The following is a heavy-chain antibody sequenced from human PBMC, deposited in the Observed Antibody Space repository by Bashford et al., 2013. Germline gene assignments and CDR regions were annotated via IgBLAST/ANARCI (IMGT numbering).Heavy chain of an antibody. V-gene: IGHV3-7*03. CDR3: TRGRGWTDY. D-gene: IGHD6-19*01. Sequence: VRQAPGKGLEWVANLKQDEIEKYYVDSVKGRFTISRDNAKNSLYLDMNGLRAEDTAVYYCTRGRGWTDYVGPGTLVTVSS. J-gene: IGHJ4*01. CDR2: LKQDEIEK.